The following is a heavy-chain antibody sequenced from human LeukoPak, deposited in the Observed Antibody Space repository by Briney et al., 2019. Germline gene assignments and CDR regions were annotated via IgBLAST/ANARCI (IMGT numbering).Heavy chain of an antibody. V-gene: IGHV4-34*01. D-gene: IGHD3-3*01. CDR3: ARGRSLTYYDFWSGYYAFDY. CDR1: GGSFSGYY. Sequence: PSETLSLTCAVYGGSFSGYYWSWIRQPPGKGLEWIGEINHSGSTNYNPSLKSRVTISVDTSKNQFSLKLSSVTAADTAVYYCARGRSLTYYDFWSGYYAFDYWGQGTLVTVSS. CDR2: INHSGST. J-gene: IGHJ4*02.